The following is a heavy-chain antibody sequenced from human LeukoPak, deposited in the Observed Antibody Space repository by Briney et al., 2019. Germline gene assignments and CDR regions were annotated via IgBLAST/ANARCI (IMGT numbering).Heavy chain of an antibody. CDR2: INGAGNSS. CDR1: GFTFNLYA. D-gene: IGHD4-17*01. CDR3: AKRGLRGNWFHP. Sequence: GGSLRLSCAASGFTFNLYAMNGVRQAPGKGLEWVSSINGAGNSSYYADSLRGRFTVSRDNSNNTLYLQMNSLRAEDTAVYYCAKRGLRGNWFHPWGQGTLVTVSS. V-gene: IGHV3-23*01. J-gene: IGHJ5*02.